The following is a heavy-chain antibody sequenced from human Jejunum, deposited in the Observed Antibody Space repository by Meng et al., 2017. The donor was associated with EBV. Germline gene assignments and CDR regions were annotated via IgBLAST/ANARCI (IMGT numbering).Heavy chain of an antibody. D-gene: IGHD3-16*02. CDR3: AIVAFSYTTRSLDS. CDR1: RGSFSGYY. J-gene: IGHJ4*02. Sequence: VQLQQWGAGLLKPSGTLSPTCAVYRGSFSGYYWSWIRQHPGKGLGWIGEINHSGSPNYNPSLRGRVTISVETSKNQFSLRLNSVTAADTAVYYCAIVAFSYTTRSLDSWGQGTLVTVSS. CDR2: INHSGSP. V-gene: IGHV4-34*02.